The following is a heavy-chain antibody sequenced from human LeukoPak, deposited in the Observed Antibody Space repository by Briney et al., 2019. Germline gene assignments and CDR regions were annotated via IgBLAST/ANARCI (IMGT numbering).Heavy chain of an antibody. Sequence: ASVKVSCKVSGYTLTELSMHWVRQAPGKGLEWMGGFDPEDGETIYAQKFQGRVTLTRDTSISTAYMELSRLRSDDTAVYYCARGGYYGSGSYFFDYWGQGTLVTVSS. J-gene: IGHJ4*02. CDR2: FDPEDGET. CDR3: ARGGYYGSGSYFFDY. CDR1: GYTLTELS. D-gene: IGHD3-10*01. V-gene: IGHV1-24*01.